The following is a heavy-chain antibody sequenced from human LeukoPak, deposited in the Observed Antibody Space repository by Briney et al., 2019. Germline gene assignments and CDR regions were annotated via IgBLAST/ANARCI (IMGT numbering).Heavy chain of an antibody. CDR1: GFTFSSYE. D-gene: IGHD4-23*01. J-gene: IGHJ4*02. CDR2: IYSDGTT. Sequence: GGSLRLSCAASGFTFSSYEMNWVRQAPGKGLEWVSVIYSDGTTHYADSVKGRFSISRDNSKNTLYLQMNSLRAEDTAVYYCATKEGYGGLFEHWGPGTLVTVSS. V-gene: IGHV3-66*01. CDR3: ATKEGYGGLFEH.